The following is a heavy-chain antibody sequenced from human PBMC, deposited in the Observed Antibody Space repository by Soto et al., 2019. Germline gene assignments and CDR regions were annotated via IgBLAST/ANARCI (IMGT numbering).Heavy chain of an antibody. CDR3: AKQRTTWTDSAIDF. Sequence: GGSLRLSCVASEFSFINYAMTWVRQAPGKGLEWVAALSHDGGDPVYGDSVRGRFTVSRDNSKNTLFLHMTSLRAEDTAVYFCAKQRTTWTDSAIDFWGRGVQVTVSS. V-gene: IGHV3-23*01. D-gene: IGHD1-1*01. J-gene: IGHJ4*02. CDR1: EFSFINYA. CDR2: LSHDGGDP.